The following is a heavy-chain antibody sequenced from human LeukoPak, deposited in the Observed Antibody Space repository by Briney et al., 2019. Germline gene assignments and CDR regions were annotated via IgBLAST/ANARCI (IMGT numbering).Heavy chain of an antibody. J-gene: IGHJ6*03. CDR3: ARGRVSSSTWYSTYYYFFYMDF. D-gene: IGHD4-11*01. CDR1: GVSISSNLW. V-gene: IGHV4-4*02. Sequence: SETLSLTCAVSGVSISSNLWWTWVRQPPGKGLEWIAEIHHSGSINYNPSLKSRVTISVDKAKNQFSLNLNSVTAADTAVYFCARGRVSSSTWYSTYYYFFYMDFWGKGTTATVSS. CDR2: IHHSGSI.